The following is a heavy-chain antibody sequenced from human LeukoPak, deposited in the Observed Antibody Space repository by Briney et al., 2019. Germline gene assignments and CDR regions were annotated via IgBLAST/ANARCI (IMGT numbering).Heavy chain of an antibody. Sequence: GASVKVSCKASGYTFTSYDINWVRQATGQGLEWMGWMNPNSGNTGYAHKFQGRVTMTSNNSISTAYMELSSLRSEDTAVYYCASGASSGWRCFDPWGQGTLVTVSS. D-gene: IGHD6-19*01. V-gene: IGHV1-8*01. CDR1: GYTFTSYD. J-gene: IGHJ5*02. CDR3: ASGASSGWRCFDP. CDR2: MNPNSGNT.